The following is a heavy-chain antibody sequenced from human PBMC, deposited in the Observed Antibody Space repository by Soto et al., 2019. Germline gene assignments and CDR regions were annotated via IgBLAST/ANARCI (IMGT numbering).Heavy chain of an antibody. J-gene: IGHJ6*02. Sequence: ASVKVSCKASGYTFTGYYMHWVRQAPGQGLEWMGWINPNSGGTNYAQKFQGRVTMTRDTSISTAYMELSRLRSDDTTVYYCARGSWRYYDSSGYYYYYGMDVWGQGTTVTVSS. D-gene: IGHD3-22*01. CDR3: ARGSWRYYDSSGYYYYYGMDV. CDR1: GYTFTGYY. CDR2: INPNSGGT. V-gene: IGHV1-2*02.